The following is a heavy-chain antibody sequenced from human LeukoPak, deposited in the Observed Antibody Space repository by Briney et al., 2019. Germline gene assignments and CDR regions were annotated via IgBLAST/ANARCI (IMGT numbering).Heavy chain of an antibody. CDR2: INPSGSST. CDR3: ARGYCYNSNCFGSFDF. CDR1: GYTFTSYY. Sequence: ASVKVSCKASGYTFTSYYLHWVRQAPGQGLEWMGQINPSGSSTSNTQKFQGRVTMTRDTSTSTVYMELSSLRSEDTAMYYCARGYCYNSNCFGSFDFWGQGTLVTVSS. D-gene: IGHD2-2*01. J-gene: IGHJ4*02. V-gene: IGHV1-46*01.